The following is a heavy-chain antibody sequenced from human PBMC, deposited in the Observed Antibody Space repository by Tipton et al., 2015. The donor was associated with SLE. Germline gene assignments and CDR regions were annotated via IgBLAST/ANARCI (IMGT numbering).Heavy chain of an antibody. CDR2: INHSGST. V-gene: IGHV4-34*01. CDR3: TRGRLLEWLSSYYYYYGMDV. D-gene: IGHD3-3*01. J-gene: IGHJ6*02. CDR1: GGSFSDYS. Sequence: TLSLTCAVYGGSFSDYSWSWIRQPPGKGLEWIGEINHSGSTNYNPSLKSRVTISVDTSKNQFSLKLSSVTAADTAVHYCTRGRLLEWLSSYYYYYGMDVWGQGTPVTVSS.